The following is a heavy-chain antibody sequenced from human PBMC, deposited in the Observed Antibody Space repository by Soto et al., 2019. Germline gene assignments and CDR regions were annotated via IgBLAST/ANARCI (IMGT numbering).Heavy chain of an antibody. CDR2: IYSGGST. CDR3: ARSAGGQQLEDYFDY. CDR1: GFTVSSNY. J-gene: IGHJ4*02. V-gene: IGHV3-53*04. D-gene: IGHD6-13*01. Sequence: GGSLRLSCAASGFTVSSNYMSWVRQAPGKGLEWVSVIYSGGSTYYADSVKGRFTISRHNSKNTLYLQMNSLRAEDTAVYSCARSAGGQQLEDYFDYWGQGTLVTVSS.